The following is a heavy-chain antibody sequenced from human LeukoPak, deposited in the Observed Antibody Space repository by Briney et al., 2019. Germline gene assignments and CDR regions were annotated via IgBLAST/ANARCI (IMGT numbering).Heavy chain of an antibody. Sequence: GGSLRLSCTVSGFPFNDYVIHWVRQAPGKGLEWVAVTSADERIKIYNDSVRGRFTISRDNSKNTQYLQMNSMRVEDTAVYYCGRDPVLGAPGYLDYWGRGTLVSVSS. V-gene: IGHV3-30*03. D-gene: IGHD1-26*01. CDR2: TSADERIK. J-gene: IGHJ4*02. CDR3: GRDPVLGAPGYLDY. CDR1: GFPFNDYV.